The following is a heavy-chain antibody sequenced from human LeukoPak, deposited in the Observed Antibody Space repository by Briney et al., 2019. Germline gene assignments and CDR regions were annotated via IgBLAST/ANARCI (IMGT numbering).Heavy chain of an antibody. V-gene: IGHV3-48*01. J-gene: IGHJ4*02. CDR3: AKSSGYRPYYFDY. D-gene: IGHD3-3*01. CDR2: ISSSSSTI. CDR1: GFTFSSYS. Sequence: GGSLRLSCAASGFTFSSYSMNWVRQAPGKGLEWVSYISSSSSTIYYADSVKGRFTISRGNSKNTLYLQMNSLRAEDTAVYYCAKSSGYRPYYFDYWGQGTLVTVSS.